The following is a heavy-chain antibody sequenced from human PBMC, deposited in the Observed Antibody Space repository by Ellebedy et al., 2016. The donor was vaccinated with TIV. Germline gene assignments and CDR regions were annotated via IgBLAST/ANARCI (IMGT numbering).Heavy chain of an antibody. V-gene: IGHV1-2*02. CDR1: GYTFTAYY. CDR3: ARYHRGFDP. CDR2: INPNSGDT. Sequence: AASVKVSCMASGYTFTAYYIHWVGQAPGQGLEWMGWINPNSGDTNYAQHFQGRVTMTTDTSISTAYMEVNGLTSDDTALYYCARYHRGFDPWGQGTLVTVSS. J-gene: IGHJ5*02. D-gene: IGHD3-10*01.